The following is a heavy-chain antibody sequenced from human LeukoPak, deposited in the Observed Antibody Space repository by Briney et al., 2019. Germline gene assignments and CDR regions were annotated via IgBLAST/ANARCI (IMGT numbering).Heavy chain of an antibody. D-gene: IGHD5-12*01. V-gene: IGHV1-18*01. Sequence: ASVKVSCKASGYTFTSYGISWVRQAPGQGLEWMGWVSAYNGNTNYAQKPQGRVTMTTDTSTSTAYMELRSLRSDDTAVYYCATDSGYDLIYYFDYWGQGTLVTVSS. CDR1: GYTFTSYG. CDR2: VSAYNGNT. J-gene: IGHJ4*02. CDR3: ATDSGYDLIYYFDY.